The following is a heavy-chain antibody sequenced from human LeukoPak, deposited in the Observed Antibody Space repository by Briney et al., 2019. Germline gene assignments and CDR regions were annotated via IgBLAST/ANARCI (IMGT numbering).Heavy chain of an antibody. J-gene: IGHJ4*02. Sequence: PGGSLRLSCAASGFTFSRFWMNWVRQAPGKGLEWVSSISGSGGSTYYADSVKGRFTISRDNSKNTLYLQMNSLRAEDTAVYYCAKAFRGVVVPDFDYWGQGTLVTVSS. D-gene: IGHD3-16*02. V-gene: IGHV3-23*01. CDR1: GFTFSRFW. CDR3: AKAFRGVVVPDFDY. CDR2: ISGSGGST.